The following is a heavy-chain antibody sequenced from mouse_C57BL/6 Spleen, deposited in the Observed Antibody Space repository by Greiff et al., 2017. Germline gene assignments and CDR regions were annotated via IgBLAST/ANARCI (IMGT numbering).Heavy chain of an antibody. CDR2: IDPANGNT. CDR3: ARDGYYVAWFAY. V-gene: IGHV14-3*01. D-gene: IGHD2-3*01. Sequence: EVKLVESVAELVRPGASVKLSCTASGFNINNTYMHWVKQRPEQGLEWIGRIDPANGNTKYAQKFQGKATITADTSSNTAYLQLSSLTSEDTAIYYCARDGYYVAWFAYWGQGTLVTVSA. J-gene: IGHJ3*01. CDR1: GFNINNTY.